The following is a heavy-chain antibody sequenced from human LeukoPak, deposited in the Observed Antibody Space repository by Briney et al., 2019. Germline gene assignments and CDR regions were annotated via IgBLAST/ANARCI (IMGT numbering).Heavy chain of an antibody. CDR2: ISYDGSNK. V-gene: IGHV3-30-3*01. CDR1: GFTFSSYA. CDR3: ARVLGDY. D-gene: IGHD7-27*01. Sequence: PGRSLRLSCAASGFTFSSYAMHWVHQAPGKGLEWVAVISYDGSNKYYADSVKGRFTISRDNSKNTLYLQMNSLRAEDTAVYYCARVLGDYWGQGTLVTVSS. J-gene: IGHJ4*02.